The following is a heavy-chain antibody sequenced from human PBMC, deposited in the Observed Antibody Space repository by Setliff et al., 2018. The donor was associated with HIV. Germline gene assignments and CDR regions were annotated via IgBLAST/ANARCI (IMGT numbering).Heavy chain of an antibody. J-gene: IGHJ5*02. CDR2: IYFSERP. CDR1: GAPIDDASYY. Sequence: SETLSLTCSVSGAPIDDASYYWAWIRQPPGKGLEWIGSIYFSERPYYNPSLSSRVTISMDTSRNQFSLKLSSVTAADTAVYYCARALGWGVTTHWFDPWGQGTLVTVSS. D-gene: IGHD4-17*01. CDR3: ARALGWGVTTHWFDP. V-gene: IGHV4-39*07.